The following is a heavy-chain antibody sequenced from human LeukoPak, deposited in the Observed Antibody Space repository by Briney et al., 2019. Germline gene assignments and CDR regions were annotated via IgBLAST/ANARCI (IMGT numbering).Heavy chain of an antibody. J-gene: IGHJ4*02. Sequence: PGGSLRLSCAASGFTSDDYAMHWVRQAPGKGLEWVSGISWNSGSIGYADSVKGRFTISRDNAKNSLYLQMNSLRAEDTALYYCAKGEGGIQLWFSDYWGQGTLVTVSS. CDR1: GFTSDDYA. V-gene: IGHV3-9*02. CDR3: AKGEGGIQLWFSDY. CDR2: ISWNSGSI. D-gene: IGHD5-18*01.